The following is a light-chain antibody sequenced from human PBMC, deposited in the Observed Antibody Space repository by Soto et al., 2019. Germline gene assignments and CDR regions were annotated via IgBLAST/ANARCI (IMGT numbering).Light chain of an antibody. J-gene: IGKJ4*01. CDR1: QTVRNNY. Sequence: EFVLTQYQGTLSLSPGERTTLXCRASQTVRNNYLAWYQQKPGQAPRLLIYDASSRATGIPDRFSGGGSGTDFTLTISRLEPEDFAVYYCQQFSSYPLTFGGGTKVDIK. CDR3: QQFSSYPLT. V-gene: IGKV3-20*01. CDR2: DAS.